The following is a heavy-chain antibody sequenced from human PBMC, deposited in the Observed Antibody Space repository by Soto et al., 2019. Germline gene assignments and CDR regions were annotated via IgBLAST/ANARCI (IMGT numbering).Heavy chain of an antibody. CDR3: ARHHVRGRTIAGAAEF. J-gene: IGHJ4*02. V-gene: IGHV4-34*01. CDR2: FNHSGDT. D-gene: IGHD1-26*01. Sequence: SETLSLTCAVYGGSLIGYYWSWIRQPPGKALEWIGEFNHSGDTNYNPSLKSRVTISADTSKNQVFLNLSSVTAADTAMYYCARHHVRGRTIAGAAEFWGQGTLVTVSS. CDR1: GGSLIGYY.